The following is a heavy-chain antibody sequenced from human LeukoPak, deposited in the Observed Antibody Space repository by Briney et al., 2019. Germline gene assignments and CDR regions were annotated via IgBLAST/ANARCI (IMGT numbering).Heavy chain of an antibody. Sequence: SETLSLTCTVSGYSISSGYYWGWIRQPPGKGLEWIGYIYHTGNTHYGPSLKSRVTISLDTSKSQFSLSLSSVTAADTAVYYCARANGYCSSTSCYMQAFDIWGQGTMVTVSS. CDR1: GYSISSGYY. CDR2: IYHTGNT. D-gene: IGHD2-2*02. CDR3: ARANGYCSSTSCYMQAFDI. J-gene: IGHJ3*02. V-gene: IGHV4-38-2*02.